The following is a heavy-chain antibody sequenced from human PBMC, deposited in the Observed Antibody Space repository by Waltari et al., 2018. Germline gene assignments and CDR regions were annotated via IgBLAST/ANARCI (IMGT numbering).Heavy chain of an antibody. D-gene: IGHD1-26*01. CDR1: GGSTSGSF. CDR2: IYYRGGSI. CDR3: ARAEGGSYYRWFDP. Sequence: QVLLQESGPGLMKPSETLSLICTVSGGSTSGSFWSWIRQPPGKGLEWIGDIYYRGGSIRYNPSLKSRASMSIDVSKNQFSLRLTSVIAADTAVYYCARAEGGSYYRWFDPWGQGALVAVSS. J-gene: IGHJ5*02. V-gene: IGHV4-59*12.